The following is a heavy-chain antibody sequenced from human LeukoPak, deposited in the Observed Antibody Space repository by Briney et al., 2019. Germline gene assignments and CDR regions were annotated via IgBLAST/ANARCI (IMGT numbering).Heavy chain of an antibody. V-gene: IGHV3-33*01. CDR2: IWYDGSNK. CDR3: ARAESPFGDYYFDY. D-gene: IGHD3-16*01. J-gene: IGHJ4*02. Sequence: PGRSLRLSCAASGFTFSSYGMHWVRQAPGKGLEWVAVIWYDGSNKYYADSVKVRFTISRDNSKNTLYLQMNRLRAEDTAGYYCARAESPFGDYYFDYWGQGTLVTVSS. CDR1: GFTFSSYG.